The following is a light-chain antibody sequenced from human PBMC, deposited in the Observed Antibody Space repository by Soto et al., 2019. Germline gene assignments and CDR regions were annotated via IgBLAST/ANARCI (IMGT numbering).Light chain of an antibody. Sequence: EVVVTQSPATLSLSPGERATLSCRASQSVSSTFLSWYQQRPGQAPSLLIYAASTRATGIPARFSGSGSGTDFTLTIRNLQPEDVAVYYCQHDYNFVLTFGGGTKVEIK. J-gene: IGKJ4*01. V-gene: IGKV3D-7*01. CDR2: AAS. CDR3: QHDYNFVLT. CDR1: QSVSSTF.